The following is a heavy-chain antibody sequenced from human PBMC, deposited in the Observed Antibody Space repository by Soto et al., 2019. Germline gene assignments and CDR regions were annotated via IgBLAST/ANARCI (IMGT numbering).Heavy chain of an antibody. V-gene: IGHV5-51*03. CDR3: TKDATSTFYA. CDR2: IYPGDSDT. CDR1: GYTFTNYW. J-gene: IGHJ4*02. D-gene: IGHD3-3*02. Sequence: GDSLKIACTGSGYTFTNYWIGWVRQMPGKGPEWMGIIYPGDSDTKYNPSFQGQVTISADNSITTAYLQLLNLKASDTASDYCTKDATSTFYAWGQGNRVTVS.